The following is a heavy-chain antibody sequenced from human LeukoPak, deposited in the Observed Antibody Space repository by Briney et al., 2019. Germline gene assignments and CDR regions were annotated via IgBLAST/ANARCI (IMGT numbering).Heavy chain of an antibody. V-gene: IGHV3-74*01. CDR1: GFAFSSYFW. D-gene: IGHD4-23*01. CDR2: IKSDGSRS. Sequence: GGSLRLSCAASGFAFSSYFWMHWVRQGRGEGLVWVSRIKSDGSRSTYADSVKGRFTISRDNAKNSLYLQMNTLRAEDTAVYYCVRDLDLGGYSSFEYWGQGTLVTVSS. J-gene: IGHJ4*02. CDR3: VRDLDLGGYSSFEY.